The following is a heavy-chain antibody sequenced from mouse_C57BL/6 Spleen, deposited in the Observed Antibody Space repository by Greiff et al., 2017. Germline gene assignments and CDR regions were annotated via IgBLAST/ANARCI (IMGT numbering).Heavy chain of an antibody. CDR2: IYPGSGST. V-gene: IGHV1-55*01. CDR1: GYTFTSYW. CDR3: ARDYYGSGAMDY. J-gene: IGHJ4*01. Sequence: QVQLQQPGAELVKPGASVKMSCKASGYTFTSYWITWVKQRPGQGLEWIGDIYPGSGSTNYNEKFKSKATLTVDTSSSTAYMQLSSLTSEDTAVYYCARDYYGSGAMDYWGQGTSVTVSS. D-gene: IGHD1-1*01.